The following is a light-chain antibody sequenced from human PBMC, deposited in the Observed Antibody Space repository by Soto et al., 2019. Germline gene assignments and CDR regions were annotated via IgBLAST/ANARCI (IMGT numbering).Light chain of an antibody. Sequence: DIQMTQSPSPLSASVGDRVDITCRTSQSVSSYLNWYQAKPGKVPKLLIYETSNLESGVPSRFSGSGSGTDFTLTISSLQPEDSATYYGQQSYSTPPFTFGPGTRVDI. CDR1: QSVSSY. CDR3: QQSYSTPPFT. V-gene: IGKV1-39*01. J-gene: IGKJ3*01. CDR2: ETS.